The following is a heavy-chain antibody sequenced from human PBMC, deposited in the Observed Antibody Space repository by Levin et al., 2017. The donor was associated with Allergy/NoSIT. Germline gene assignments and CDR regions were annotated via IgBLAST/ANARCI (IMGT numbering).Heavy chain of an antibody. CDR1: GFTFSSYA. Sequence: GGSLRLSCAASGFTFSSYAMHWVRQAPGKGLEWVAVISYDGSNKYYADSVKGRFTISRDTSKNTLYLQMNSLRAEDTAVYYCARVAIPGIAAAGTADYYYYMDVWGKGTTVTVS. CDR2: ISYDGSNK. V-gene: IGHV3-30-3*01. J-gene: IGHJ6*03. CDR3: ARVAIPGIAAAGTADYYYYMDV. D-gene: IGHD6-13*01.